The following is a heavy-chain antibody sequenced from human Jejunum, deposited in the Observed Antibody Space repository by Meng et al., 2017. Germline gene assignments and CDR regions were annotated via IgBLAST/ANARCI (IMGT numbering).Heavy chain of an antibody. Sequence: GESLKISCAASGFTFSTYWMHWVRQAPGKGLVWVSRINSDGRSTTYADSVKGRFTISRDNAKCTLYLQMTSLRAEDTAVYYCARGPKDSSGCYFPGDSWGQGTLVTVSS. CDR2: INSDGRST. J-gene: IGHJ4*02. CDR1: GFTFSTYW. D-gene: IGHD3-22*01. CDR3: ARGPKDSSGCYFPGDS. V-gene: IGHV3-74*01.